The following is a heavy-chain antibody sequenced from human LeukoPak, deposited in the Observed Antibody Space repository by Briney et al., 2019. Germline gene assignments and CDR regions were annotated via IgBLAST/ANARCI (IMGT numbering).Heavy chain of an antibody. Sequence: SETLSLTCTVSGGSISSGGYYWSWIRQHPGKGLEWIGYIYYSGSTNYNPSLKSRVTISVDTSKNQFSLKLSSVTAADTAVYYCARGYGDYAWDAFDIWGQGTMVTVSS. D-gene: IGHD4-17*01. V-gene: IGHV4-61*08. J-gene: IGHJ3*02. CDR3: ARGYGDYAWDAFDI. CDR2: IYYSGST. CDR1: GGSISSGGYY.